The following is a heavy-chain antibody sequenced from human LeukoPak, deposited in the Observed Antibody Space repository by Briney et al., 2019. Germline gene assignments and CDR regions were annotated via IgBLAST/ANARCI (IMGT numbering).Heavy chain of an antibody. Sequence: SATLSLTCTVSGGSISSYYWSWIRQPPGKGLEWIGYIYYSGSTNYNPSLKSRVTISVDTSKNQFSLKLSSVTAADTAVYYCARSTTVVMFDYWGQGTLATVSS. J-gene: IGHJ4*02. D-gene: IGHD4-23*01. CDR3: ARSTTVVMFDY. V-gene: IGHV4-59*01. CDR1: GGSISSYY. CDR2: IYYSGST.